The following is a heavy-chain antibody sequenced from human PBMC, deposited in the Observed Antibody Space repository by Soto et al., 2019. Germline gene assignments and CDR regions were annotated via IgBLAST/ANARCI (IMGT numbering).Heavy chain of an antibody. CDR1: GGSISSYY. Sequence: SETLSLTCTVSGGSISSYYWSWIRQPPGKGLEWIGYIYYSGSTNYNPSLKSRVTISVDTSKNQFSLKLSSVTAADTAVYYCASRAFGVVREVIPPVVFAFWGQGTMVPVSS. CDR2: IYYSGST. D-gene: IGHD3-10*01. CDR3: ASRAFGVVREVIPPVVFAF. V-gene: IGHV4-59*01. J-gene: IGHJ3*01.